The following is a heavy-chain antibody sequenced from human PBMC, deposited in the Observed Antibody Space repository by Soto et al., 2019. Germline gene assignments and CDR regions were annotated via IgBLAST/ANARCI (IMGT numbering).Heavy chain of an antibody. CDR2: ISGSGGST. V-gene: IGHV3-23*01. CDR3: AKDQNYYDSSGYYKGPPVFDY. CDR1: GFTFSSYA. J-gene: IGHJ4*02. D-gene: IGHD3-22*01. Sequence: GGSLRLSCAASGFTFSSYAMSWVRQAPGKGLEWVSAISGSGGSTYYADSVKGRFTISRDNSKNTLYLQMNSLRAEDTAVYYCAKDQNYYDSSGYYKGPPVFDYWGQGTMVTVYS.